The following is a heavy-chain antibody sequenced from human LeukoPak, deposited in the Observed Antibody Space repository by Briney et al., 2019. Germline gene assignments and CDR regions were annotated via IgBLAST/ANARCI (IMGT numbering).Heavy chain of an antibody. CDR3: ARETPAYSGSYSFDY. CDR2: ISSSSSTI. Sequence: GGSLRLSCSASGFTFSSYAMHWVRQAPGKGLEWVSYISSSSSTIYYADSVKGRFTISRDNAKNSLYLQMNSLRDEDTAVYYCARETPAYSGSYSFDYWGQGTLVTVSS. V-gene: IGHV3-48*02. CDR1: GFTFSSYA. D-gene: IGHD1-26*01. J-gene: IGHJ4*02.